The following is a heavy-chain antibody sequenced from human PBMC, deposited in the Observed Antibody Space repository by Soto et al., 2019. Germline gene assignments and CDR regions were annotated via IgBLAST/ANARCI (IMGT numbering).Heavy chain of an antibody. J-gene: IGHJ5*01. V-gene: IGHV1-69*01. D-gene: IGHD3-16*01. CDR1: GGTLTNYA. CDR3: ARVAYTSRATHWFDC. CDR2: IIPIFGTT. Sequence: HVQLVQSGAEVKKPGSSVKVSCKASGGTLTNYAVSWVRQAPGQGLAWMGDIIPIFGTTNYAQEFQDRITIAADQSTSTRYMELTNRRSEDTALYCCARVAYTSRATHWFDCWGQGTLVTVSS.